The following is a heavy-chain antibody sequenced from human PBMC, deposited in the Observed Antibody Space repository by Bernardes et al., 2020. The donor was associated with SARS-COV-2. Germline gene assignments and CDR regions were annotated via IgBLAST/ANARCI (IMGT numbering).Heavy chain of an antibody. CDR3: ARVSVAVTFDY. CDR2: INHSGST. V-gene: IGHV4-34*01. D-gene: IGHD4-17*01. CDR1: GGSFSGYY. Sequence: SETLSLTCAVYGGSFSGYYWSWIRQPPGKGLEWIGEINHSGSTNYNPSLKSRVTISVDTSKNQFSLKLSSVTAADTAVYYCARVSVAVTFDYLGQGTLVTVSS. J-gene: IGHJ4*02.